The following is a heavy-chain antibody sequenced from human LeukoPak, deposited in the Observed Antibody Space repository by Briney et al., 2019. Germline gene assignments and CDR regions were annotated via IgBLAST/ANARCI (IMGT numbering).Heavy chain of an antibody. J-gene: IGHJ4*02. CDR2: ISGSGGST. D-gene: IGHD5-18*01. Sequence: GGSLRLSCAASGFTFSSYAMSWVRQAPGKGLEWVSAISGSGGSTYYADSVKGRFTISRDNSKNTMYLQLNSLRAEDTAVYYCAKEGLQLYAFFDYWGQGTLVTVSS. CDR3: AKEGLQLYAFFDY. CDR1: GFTFSSYA. V-gene: IGHV3-23*01.